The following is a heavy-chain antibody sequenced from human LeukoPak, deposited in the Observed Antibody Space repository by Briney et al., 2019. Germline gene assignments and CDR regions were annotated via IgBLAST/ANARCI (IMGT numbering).Heavy chain of an antibody. CDR1: GYTFTSYY. Sequence: ASVKVSCKASGYTFTSYYMHWVRQAPGQGLEWMGIINPSGGSTSYAEKFQGRVTMTRDTSTSTIYMELSSLRSEDTAVYYCARDGSSGYYFRQGAFDIWGQGTMVTVSS. CDR2: INPSGGST. CDR3: ARDGSSGYYFRQGAFDI. V-gene: IGHV1-46*01. D-gene: IGHD3-22*01. J-gene: IGHJ3*02.